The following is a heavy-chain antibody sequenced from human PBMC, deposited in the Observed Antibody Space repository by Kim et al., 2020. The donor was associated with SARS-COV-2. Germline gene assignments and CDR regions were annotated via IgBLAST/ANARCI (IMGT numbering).Heavy chain of an antibody. CDR3: AKNDH. Sequence: TANGGPAFYADSVKRRFNISRDNARNTLYLQMNSLRAEDTAMYFCAKNDHWGQGILVTISS. J-gene: IGHJ5*02. CDR2: TANGGPA. V-gene: IGHV3-23*01.